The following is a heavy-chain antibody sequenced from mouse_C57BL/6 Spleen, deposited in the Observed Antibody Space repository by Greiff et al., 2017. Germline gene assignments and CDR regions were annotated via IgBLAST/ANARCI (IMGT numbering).Heavy chain of an antibody. Sequence: QVQLQQPGAELVKPGASVKLSCKASGYTFTSYWMHWVKQRPGQGLEWIGMIHPNSGSTNYNEKFKSKATLTVDKSSSTAYMQLSSLTSEDSAVYYCARGGLSGDDWGQGTTLTVSS. V-gene: IGHV1-64*01. CDR1: GYTFTSYW. J-gene: IGHJ2*01. D-gene: IGHD3-1*01. CDR3: ARGGLSGDD. CDR2: IHPNSGST.